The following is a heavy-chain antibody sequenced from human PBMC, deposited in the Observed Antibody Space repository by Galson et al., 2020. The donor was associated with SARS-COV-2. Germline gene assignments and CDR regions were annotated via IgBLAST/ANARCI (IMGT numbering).Heavy chain of an antibody. Sequence: KTGESLKISCKVSGYSFSNYWIGWVRQMPGKGLEWMGIIYPGDSETRYSQSFQGQITFSVDKSISTAYLQWTSLKTSDTAMYYCARQLIGNTPQETYFGYDLDYWGQGTLVTVSS. J-gene: IGHJ4*02. CDR3: ARQLIGNTPQETYFGYDLDY. D-gene: IGHD5-12*01. CDR2: IYPGDSET. CDR1: GYSFSNYW. V-gene: IGHV5-51*01.